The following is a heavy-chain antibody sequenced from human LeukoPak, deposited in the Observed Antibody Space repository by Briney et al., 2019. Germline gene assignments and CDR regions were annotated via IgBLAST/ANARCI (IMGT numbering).Heavy chain of an antibody. CDR2: ISYDGSKT. CDR3: ARGYYFDY. V-gene: IGHV3-30-3*01. J-gene: IGHJ4*02. Sequence: GGSLRLSCAASGFTFSSFAMHWVRQAPGQGLEWVAVISYDGSKTSYADSVKGRFTISRDNSKNTLYLQMNSLRAEDTAVHYCARGYYFDYWGQGTLVTVSS. CDR1: GFTFSSFA.